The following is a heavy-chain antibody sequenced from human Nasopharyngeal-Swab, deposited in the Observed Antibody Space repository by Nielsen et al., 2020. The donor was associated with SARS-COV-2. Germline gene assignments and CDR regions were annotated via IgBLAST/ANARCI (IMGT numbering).Heavy chain of an antibody. Sequence: GESLKISCAASGFIFSDQYMSWMRQAPGKGLEWLSYISNDSYVIKYADSVKGRFTVARDNAKNSLYLQMNSLTPEDTAMYYCARDAGWGGKYGSNWFDPWGQGTLVTVSS. CDR1: GFIFSDQY. J-gene: IGHJ5*02. CDR3: ARDAGWGGKYGSNWFDP. V-gene: IGHV3-11*04. CDR2: ISNDSYVI. D-gene: IGHD1-26*01.